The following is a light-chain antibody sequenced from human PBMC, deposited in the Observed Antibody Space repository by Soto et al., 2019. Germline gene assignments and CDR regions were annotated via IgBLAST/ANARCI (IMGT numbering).Light chain of an antibody. CDR1: QSVSSN. J-gene: IGKJ4*01. CDR2: GAS. Sequence: EIVMTQSPATLSVSPGERATLSCRASQSVSSNLAWYQQKPGQAHRLLIYGASTRATGIPTRFSGSGSGTEFTLPIGSLQSEHFGAYYCQQYNNWSPLTFGGATKVEIK. V-gene: IGKV3-15*01. CDR3: QQYNNWSPLT.